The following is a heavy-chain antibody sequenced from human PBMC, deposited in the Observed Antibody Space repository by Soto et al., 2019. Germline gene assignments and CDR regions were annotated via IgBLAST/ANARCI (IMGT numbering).Heavy chain of an antibody. J-gene: IGHJ5*02. CDR3: TTPLTAAPRRFDP. CDR2: IKSKADGGTT. CDR1: GFTFANAW. D-gene: IGHD2-21*02. Sequence: EVQLVESGGDLVKPGGSLRLSCAGSGFTFANAWLIWVRQAPGRGLEWVGRIKSKADGGTTEYAAPVKGRFFISREDSENTAFLQMNSLKPDDTAVYYCTTPLTAAPRRFDPWGQGTLVTVSS. V-gene: IGHV3-15*07.